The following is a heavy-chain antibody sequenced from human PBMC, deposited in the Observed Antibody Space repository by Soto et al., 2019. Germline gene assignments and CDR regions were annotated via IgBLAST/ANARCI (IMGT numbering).Heavy chain of an antibody. D-gene: IGHD3-22*01. CDR1: GVTFSSYA. CDR2: ISYDGSDK. Sequence: PGGSLRLSCAASGVTFSSYAMHGVRQAPGKGLEWVALISYDGSDKDYADSVKGRFTISRDNSKNTLYLQMNSLRAEDTAVYYCARDTEITMIFWGQGTLVTVSS. V-gene: IGHV3-30-3*01. CDR3: ARDTEITMIF. J-gene: IGHJ4*02.